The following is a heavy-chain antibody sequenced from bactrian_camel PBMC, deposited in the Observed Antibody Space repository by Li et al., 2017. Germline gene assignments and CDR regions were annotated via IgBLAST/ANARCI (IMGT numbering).Heavy chain of an antibody. CDR2: INSGGGST. J-gene: IGHJ6*01. V-gene: IGHV3S40*01. CDR1: GFAFNESR. CDR3: AVAGLPCPNYGGRWGGSGFRY. Sequence: VQLVESGGGLVQPGGSLRLSCAASGFAFNESRLSWVRQVPGKGLEWVSAINSGGGSTYYADSVKGRFTISQDKAKDTLFLQMNSLKPEDTARYYCAVAGLPCPNYGGRWGGSGFRYWGQGTQVTVS. D-gene: IGHD6*01.